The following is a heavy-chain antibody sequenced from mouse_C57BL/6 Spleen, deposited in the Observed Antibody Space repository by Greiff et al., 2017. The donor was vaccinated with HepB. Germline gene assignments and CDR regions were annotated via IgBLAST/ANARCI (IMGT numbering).Heavy chain of an antibody. V-gene: IGHV1-15*01. J-gene: IGHJ4*01. CDR1: GNTFTDYE. D-gene: IGHD2-1*01. CDR3: TIYYGNYYATDR. CDR2: IDPETGGT. Sequence: QVQLQQSGAELVRPGASVTLSCKASGNTFTDYEMHWVKQTPVHGLEWIGAIDPETGGTAYNQKFKGKAILTADKSSSTAYMELRSLTSEDSAVYYCTIYYGNYYATDRSAQGTSAIDSP.